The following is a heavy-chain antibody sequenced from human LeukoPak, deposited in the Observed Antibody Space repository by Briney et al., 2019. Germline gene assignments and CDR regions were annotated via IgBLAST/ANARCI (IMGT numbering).Heavy chain of an antibody. CDR2: ISSSSYI. D-gene: IGHD2-21*02. V-gene: IGHV3-21*01. CDR1: GFTFSSYS. J-gene: IGHJ4*02. CDR3: ARDLENCGGDCSLFDY. Sequence: GGSLRLSCAASGFTFSSYSMNWVRQAPGKGLEWVSSISSSSYIYYADSVKGRFTISRDNAKNSLYLQMNSLRAEDTAVYYCARDLENCGGDCSLFDYWGQGTLVTVSS.